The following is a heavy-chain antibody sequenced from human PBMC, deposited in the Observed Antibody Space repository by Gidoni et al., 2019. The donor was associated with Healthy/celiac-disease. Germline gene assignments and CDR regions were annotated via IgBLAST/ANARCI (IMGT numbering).Heavy chain of an antibody. Sequence: QVQLVESGGGVVHPGRSLRLSCAASGFTFSSYAMHWVRQAPGKGLEWVAVISDDGSNKYYADSVKGRFTSSRDNSKNTLYLQMNSLRAEDTAVYYCARDRYYEEFDYWGQGTLVTVSS. V-gene: IGHV3-30*01. CDR2: ISDDGSNK. J-gene: IGHJ4*02. CDR1: GFTFSSYA. D-gene: IGHD3-22*01. CDR3: ARDRYYEEFDY.